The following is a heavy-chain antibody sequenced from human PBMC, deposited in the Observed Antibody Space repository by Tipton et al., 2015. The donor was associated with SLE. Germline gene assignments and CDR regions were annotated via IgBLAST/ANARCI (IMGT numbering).Heavy chain of an antibody. CDR3: ARDKHSSGGFDY. V-gene: IGHV3-21*03. CDR1: GFTFSSYS. CDR2: ISGSSSYI. Sequence: VQLVQSGGGLVKPGGSLRLSCAASGFTFSSYSMNWVRQAPGKGLEWVSSISGSSSYIYYADSVKGRFTISRDNAKNSLYLQMNSLRAEDTAVYYCARDKHSSGGFDYWGQGTLVTVSS. D-gene: IGHD6-19*01. J-gene: IGHJ4*02.